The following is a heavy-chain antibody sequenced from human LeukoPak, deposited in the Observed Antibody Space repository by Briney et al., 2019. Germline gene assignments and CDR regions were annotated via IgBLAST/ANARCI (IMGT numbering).Heavy chain of an antibody. CDR1: GFTFSNYW. D-gene: IGHD3-3*01. J-gene: IGHJ4*02. CDR3: GRSGDFWSGSGVAY. Sequence: GGSPRLSCAASGFTFSNYWMYCVRQAPGKGLVWVSQIKSDGNITNYADSVKGRFTISRDNAKNTLFLQMNSLRAEDTAVYYCGRSGDFWSGSGVAYWGQGTLVTVSS. CDR2: IKSDGNIT. V-gene: IGHV3-74*01.